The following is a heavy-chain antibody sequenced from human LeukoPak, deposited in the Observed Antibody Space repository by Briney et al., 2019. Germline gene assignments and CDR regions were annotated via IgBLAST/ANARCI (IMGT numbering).Heavy chain of an antibody. CDR2: IYYTVST. D-gene: IGHD4-17*01. CDR1: GGSINSGGFY. CDR3: ARATGTFEF. Sequence: SETLSLTCTVSGGSINSGGFYWRWIRQHPGQGLEWIGYIYYTVSTYRNPSLWSRVTISLDTSKKQFFLNLTAVTAADTAVYYCARATGTFEFWGQGTLVTVSS. J-gene: IGHJ4*02. V-gene: IGHV4-31*03.